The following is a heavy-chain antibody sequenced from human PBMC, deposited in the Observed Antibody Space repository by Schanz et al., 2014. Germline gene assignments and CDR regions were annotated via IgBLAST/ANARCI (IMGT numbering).Heavy chain of an antibody. CDR3: AKDLLYGAPMPLNHLDY. D-gene: IGHD2-2*01. J-gene: IGHJ4*02. CDR1: GFTFSSYA. CDR2: ISGSGGST. V-gene: IGHV3-23*04. Sequence: EVQLVESGGYLVQPGGSLRLSCSASGFTFSSYAMHWVRQAPGKGLEWVSGISGSGGSTYYADSVKGRFTISRDNSKNTLYLQMNSLRAEDTAVYYCAKDLLYGAPMPLNHLDYWGQGTLVTVSS.